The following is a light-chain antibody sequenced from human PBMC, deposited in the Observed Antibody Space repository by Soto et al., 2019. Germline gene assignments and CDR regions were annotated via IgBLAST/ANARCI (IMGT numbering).Light chain of an antibody. Sequence: EIVMTQSPATLSVSPGERATLSCRAAQSVGSNLAWYQQKPGQAPRLLIYGASTRATGIPVRFSGSGSGTEFTLNISILQSEYFVVYYCQQYNDWPYTFGQGTKLEI. CDR1: QSVGSN. CDR3: QQYNDWPYT. V-gene: IGKV3-15*01. CDR2: GAS. J-gene: IGKJ2*01.